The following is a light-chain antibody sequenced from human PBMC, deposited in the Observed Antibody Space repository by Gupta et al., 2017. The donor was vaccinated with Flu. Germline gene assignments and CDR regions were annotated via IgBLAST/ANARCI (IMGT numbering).Light chain of an antibody. CDR2: RNN. Sequence: SVLTQPPSASGTPGQRVTISCSGSSSNIGSNYVYWYQQLPGTAPKLLIYRNNQRPSGVPDRFSGSKSGTSDSLAISGLRAEDEAEYYWEAWDDSRSGRVFGGGTKLTVL. V-gene: IGLV1-47*01. J-gene: IGLJ3*02. CDR1: SSNIGSNY. CDR3: EAWDDSRSGRV.